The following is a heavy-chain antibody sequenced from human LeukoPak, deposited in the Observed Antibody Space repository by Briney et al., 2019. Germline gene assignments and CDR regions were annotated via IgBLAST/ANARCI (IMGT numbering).Heavy chain of an antibody. V-gene: IGHV1-69*05. CDR3: ARDGTYGSGSPM. CDR2: IIPIFGTA. Sequence: SVKVSCKASGGAFSSYAISWVRQAPGQGLEWMGRIIPIFGTANYAQKFQGRVTITTDESTSTAYMELSSLRSEDTAVYYCARDGTYGSGSPMWGQGTLVTVSS. D-gene: IGHD3-10*01. CDR1: GGAFSSYA. J-gene: IGHJ4*02.